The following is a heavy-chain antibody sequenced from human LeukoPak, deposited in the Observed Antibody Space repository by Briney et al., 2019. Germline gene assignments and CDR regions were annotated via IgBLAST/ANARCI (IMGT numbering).Heavy chain of an antibody. J-gene: IGHJ6*02. Sequence: PGGSLRLSCAASGFPFSSYSMNWVRQAPGKGLEWVSYISSGSSTICYADSVKGRFTISRDNAKNSLYLQMNSLRAEDTAVYYCARDKSSSAYYYYYGMDVWGQGTTVTVSS. CDR2: ISSGSSTI. D-gene: IGHD6-6*01. V-gene: IGHV3-48*04. CDR3: ARDKSSSAYYYYYGMDV. CDR1: GFPFSSYS.